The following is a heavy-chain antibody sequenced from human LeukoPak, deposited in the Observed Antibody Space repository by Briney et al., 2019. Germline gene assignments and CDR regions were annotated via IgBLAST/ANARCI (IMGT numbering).Heavy chain of an antibody. J-gene: IGHJ4*02. CDR1: GGSISSYY. CDR3: AARERLDWLLH. Sequence: PSETLSLTCTVSGGSISSYYWSWIRQPPGKGLEWIGYIYHSGSTNYNPSPKSRVTISVDTSKNQFPLKLSSVTDADTAVYYCAARERLDWLLHWGQGTLVTVSS. V-gene: IGHV4-59*01. D-gene: IGHD3-9*01. CDR2: IYHSGST.